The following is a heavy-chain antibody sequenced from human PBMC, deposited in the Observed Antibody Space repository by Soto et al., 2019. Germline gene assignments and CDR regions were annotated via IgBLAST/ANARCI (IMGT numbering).Heavy chain of an antibody. V-gene: IGHV4-59*01. Sequence: SETLSRTGTVSGGSISSYYLSWIRQPPGKGLEWIGYIYYSGSTNYHPSLKSRVNISVDTSKNQFSLKLSSVTAADTAVYYCAREGEGWLRGGNDAFAIWGQGTMVPVSS. CDR2: IYYSGST. CDR1: GGSISSYY. J-gene: IGHJ3*02. CDR3: AREGEGWLRGGNDAFAI. D-gene: IGHD3-16*01.